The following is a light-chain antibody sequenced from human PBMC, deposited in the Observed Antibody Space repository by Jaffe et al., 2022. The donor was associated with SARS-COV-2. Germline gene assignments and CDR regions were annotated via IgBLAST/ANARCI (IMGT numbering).Light chain of an antibody. CDR2: RND. CDR3: AAWDDSLTVWV. J-gene: IGLJ3*02. CDR1: SSNVGSNY. Sequence: QSVLTQPPSASGTPGQRVTISCSGSSSNVGSNYVYWYQHLPGTAPKVLIYRNDQRPSGVPDRFSGSKSGTSASLAISGLRSEDEADYYCAAWDDSLTVWVFGGGTKVTVL. V-gene: IGLV1-47*01.